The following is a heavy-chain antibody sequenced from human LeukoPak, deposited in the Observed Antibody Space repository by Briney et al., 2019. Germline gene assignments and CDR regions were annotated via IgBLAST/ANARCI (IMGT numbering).Heavy chain of an antibody. CDR1: GFTFSSYW. CDR2: INSDGSST. J-gene: IGHJ4*02. D-gene: IGHD5/OR15-5a*01. Sequence: QSAGSLRLSCAASGFTFSSYWMHWVRQAPGKGLALVSRINSDGSSTNYADSVKGRFTISRDNAKKTLYLQMSSLRAEDTAVYYCARGVSSRSLRASHDYSGQGTLVTVSS. V-gene: IGHV3-74*01. CDR3: ARGVSSRSLRASHDY.